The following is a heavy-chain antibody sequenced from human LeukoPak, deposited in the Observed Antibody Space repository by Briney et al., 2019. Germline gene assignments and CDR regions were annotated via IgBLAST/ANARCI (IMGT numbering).Heavy chain of an antibody. Sequence: ASVKVSCKASGYTFTGYYMHWVRQAPGQGLEWMGCINPNTGDTKYAQNFQGRVTMTRDTTISTAYMELTRLTFDGTAVYYCASYPRYVSSPPFDYWGQGTLVTVSS. CDR2: INPNTGDT. CDR3: ASYPRYVSSPPFDY. V-gene: IGHV1-2*02. CDR1: GYTFTGYY. J-gene: IGHJ4*02. D-gene: IGHD2-15*01.